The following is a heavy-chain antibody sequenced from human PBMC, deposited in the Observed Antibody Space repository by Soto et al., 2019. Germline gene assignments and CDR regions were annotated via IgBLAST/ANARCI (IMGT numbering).Heavy chain of an antibody. Sequence: QITLKESGPTLVKPTQTLTLTCTFSGFSLSTSGVGVGWIRQPPGKALEWLALIYWNDDKRYSPSLKSRLTITQDTSKNQVVLTMTNIDPVDTATYYCAHSRPRYYHSSGYNYWGQGTLVSVSS. CDR2: IYWNDDK. V-gene: IGHV2-5*01. CDR3: AHSRPRYYHSSGYNY. J-gene: IGHJ4*02. CDR1: GFSLSTSGVG. D-gene: IGHD3-22*01.